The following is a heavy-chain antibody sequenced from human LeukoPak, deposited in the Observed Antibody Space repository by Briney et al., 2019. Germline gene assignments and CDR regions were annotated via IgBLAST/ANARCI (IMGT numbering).Heavy chain of an antibody. CDR2: IYYSGST. CDR3: ARQPYDSSGLNWFDP. Sequence: SETLSLTCTVSGGSISSSSYYWGWIRQPPGKGLEWIGSIYYSGSTYYNPSLKSRVTMSVDTSKNQFSLKLSSVTAADTAVYYCARQPYDSSGLNWFDPWGQGTLVTVSS. D-gene: IGHD3-22*01. V-gene: IGHV4-39*01. J-gene: IGHJ5*02. CDR1: GGSISSSSYY.